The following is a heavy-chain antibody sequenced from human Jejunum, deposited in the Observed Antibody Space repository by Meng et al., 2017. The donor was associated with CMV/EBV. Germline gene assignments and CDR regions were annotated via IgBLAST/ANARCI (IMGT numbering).Heavy chain of an antibody. Sequence: QVQLQQWGAGRLRPSESLPLTCAVYGGSVSGHYWSWIRQTPGKGLEWIGEMNPSGVTIYNPSLKGRVTISVDTSKNQFSLKLTSVTAADTALYYCARELGYCSGGNCYGGTFDYWGQGTLVTVSS. V-gene: IGHV4-34*02. CDR2: MNPSGVT. D-gene: IGHD2-15*01. CDR1: GGSVSGHY. CDR3: ARELGYCSGGNCYGGTFDY. J-gene: IGHJ4*02.